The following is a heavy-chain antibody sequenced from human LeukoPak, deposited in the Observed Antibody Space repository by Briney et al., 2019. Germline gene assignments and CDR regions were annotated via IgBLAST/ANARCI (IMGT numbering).Heavy chain of an antibody. CDR1: GFTLSSYS. CDR2: ISYSSSPI. D-gene: IGHD1-14*01. V-gene: IGHV3-48*02. J-gene: IGHJ4*02. CDR3: TRGTNCDY. Sequence: PGGSLRVSCAPSGFTLSSYSMTWVRQAPGKGLEWISYISYSSSPIYYADSVKCRFTISRDNAKNSLYLQMNSLRDEDTAVYYCTRGTNCDYWGQGTLVTVSS.